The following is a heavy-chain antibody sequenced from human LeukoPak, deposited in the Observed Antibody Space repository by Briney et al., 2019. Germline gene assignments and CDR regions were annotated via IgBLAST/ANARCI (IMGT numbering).Heavy chain of an antibody. D-gene: IGHD6-19*01. J-gene: IGHJ4*02. CDR3: ARLEHSSGWYYFDY. Sequence: ASVKVSCKASGYTFTSYAMHWVRQAPGQRLEWMGWINAGNGNTKYSQKFQGRVTITRDTSASTAYMELSSLRSEDTAVYYCARLEHSSGWYYFDYWGQGTLVTVSS. CDR2: INAGNGNT. V-gene: IGHV1-3*01. CDR1: GYTFTSYA.